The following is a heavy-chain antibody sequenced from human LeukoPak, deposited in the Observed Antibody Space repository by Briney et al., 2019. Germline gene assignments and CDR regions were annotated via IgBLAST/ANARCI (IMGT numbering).Heavy chain of an antibody. CDR2: ISNNGGYT. D-gene: IGHD4-23*01. V-gene: IGHV3-23*01. Sequence: GGSLRLSCAASGFTFSSSAMSWVRQAPGKGLEWVSAISNNGGYTYYADSVQGRFTISRDNSKSTLCLQMNSLRAEDTAVYYCAKEKATVVTGGTDYWGQGTLVTVSS. J-gene: IGHJ4*02. CDR3: AKEKATVVTGGTDY. CDR1: GFTFSSSA.